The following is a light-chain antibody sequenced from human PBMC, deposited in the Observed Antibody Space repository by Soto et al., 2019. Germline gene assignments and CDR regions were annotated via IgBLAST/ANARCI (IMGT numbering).Light chain of an antibody. Sequence: QSALTQPPSASGSPGQSVTISCTGTSSDVGAYDYVSWYQQHPGKAPKLIIYEVSKRPSGVPDRFSGFKSGNTASLTVSGLQAEEEADYYCSSYEGSKNVVFGGGTKVTVL. CDR1: SSDVGAYDY. J-gene: IGLJ2*01. CDR2: EVS. V-gene: IGLV2-8*01. CDR3: SSYEGSKNVV.